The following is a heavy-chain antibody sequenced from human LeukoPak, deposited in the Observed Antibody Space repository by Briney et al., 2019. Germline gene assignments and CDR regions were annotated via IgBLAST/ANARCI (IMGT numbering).Heavy chain of an antibody. D-gene: IGHD6-19*01. CDR3: ASSGYSSGWTYYYYGMDV. Sequence: SETLSLTCTVSGGSISSYYWSWIRQPPGKGLEWIGYLYYSGSTNYNPSLKSRVTISVDTSKNQFSLKLSSVTAADTAVYYCASSGYSSGWTYYYYGMDVWGQGTTVTVSS. CDR2: LYYSGST. V-gene: IGHV4-59*01. J-gene: IGHJ6*02. CDR1: GGSISSYY.